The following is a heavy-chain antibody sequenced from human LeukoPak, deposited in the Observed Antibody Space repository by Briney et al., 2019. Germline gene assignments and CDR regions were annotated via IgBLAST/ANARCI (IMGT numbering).Heavy chain of an antibody. J-gene: IGHJ4*02. CDR2: IIPIFGTA. CDR3: ARVPEGYFDWLLYFDY. V-gene: IGHV1-69*13. CDR1: GGTFSSYA. Sequence: SVKVSCKASGGTFSSYAISWVRQAPGQGLERMGGIIPIFGTANYAQKFQGRVTITADESTSTAYMELSSLRSEDTAVYYCARVPEGYFDWLLYFDYWGQGTLVTVSS. D-gene: IGHD3-9*01.